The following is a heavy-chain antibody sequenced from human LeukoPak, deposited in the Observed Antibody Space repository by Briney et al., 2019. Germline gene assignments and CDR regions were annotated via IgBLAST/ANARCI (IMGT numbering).Heavy chain of an antibody. D-gene: IGHD2-15*01. CDR3: ARAGDIAGFDP. J-gene: IGHJ5*02. CDR1: GGTFISYA. V-gene: IGHV1-69*06. CDR2: IIPIFGTA. Sequence: ASVKVSCKASGGTFISYAISWVRQAPGQGLEWMGGIIPIFGTANCAQKFQGRVTITADKSTSTAYMELSSLRSEDTAVYYCARAGDIAGFDPWGQGTLVTVSS.